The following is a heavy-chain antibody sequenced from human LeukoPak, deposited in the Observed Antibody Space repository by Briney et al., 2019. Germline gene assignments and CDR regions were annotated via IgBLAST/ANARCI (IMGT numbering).Heavy chain of an antibody. Sequence: SETLSLTCTVSGYSISSGYYWGWIRQPPGNGLEWIGSIYHSGSTYYNPSLKSRVTISVDTSKSQFSLKLSSVTAADTAVYYCARETTVTLYCFDYWGQGTLVTVSS. CDR2: IYHSGST. D-gene: IGHD4-17*01. J-gene: IGHJ4*02. CDR3: ARETTVTLYCFDY. V-gene: IGHV4-38-2*02. CDR1: GYSISSGYY.